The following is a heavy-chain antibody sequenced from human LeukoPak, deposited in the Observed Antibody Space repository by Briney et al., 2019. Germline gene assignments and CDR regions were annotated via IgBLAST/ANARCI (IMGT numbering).Heavy chain of an antibody. V-gene: IGHV3-7*01. Sequence: GGSLRLSCAASGFTFSSYWMSWVRQAPGKGLEWVANIESDGSEKNYVDSVKGRFTISRDNAKNSLYLQMNSLRAEDTAVFYCAGFRWGYGLDVWGQGTTVTVSS. D-gene: IGHD3-16*01. CDR1: GFTFSSYW. J-gene: IGHJ6*02. CDR3: AGFRWGYGLDV. CDR2: IESDGSEK.